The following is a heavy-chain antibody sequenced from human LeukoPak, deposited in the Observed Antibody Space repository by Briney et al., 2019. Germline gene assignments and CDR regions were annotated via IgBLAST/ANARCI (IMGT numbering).Heavy chain of an antibody. CDR3: VRVPPGTTIYAY. CDR2: MNPNNSDI. CDR1: GYTFTSYH. V-gene: IGHV1-8*01. Sequence: ASVKVSCKASGYTFTSYHINWVRQATGQGLEWVGWMNPNNSDIGSAQKFQGRVTMTRNTSIGTAYMELSSLRSEDTAIYYCVRVPPGTTIYAYWGQGTLVTVSS. D-gene: IGHD1-14*01. J-gene: IGHJ4*02.